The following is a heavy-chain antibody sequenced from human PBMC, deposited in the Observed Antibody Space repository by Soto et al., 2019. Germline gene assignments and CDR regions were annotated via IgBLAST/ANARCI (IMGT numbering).Heavy chain of an antibody. CDR1: GFSFSDYA. V-gene: IGHV3-23*01. J-gene: IGHJ4*02. CDR2: ISESGGST. Sequence: GGSLRLSCAASGFSFSDYAMSWVHQAPGKGLEWVSVISESGGSTHYADSVRGRFTVSRDNSKNSLSLRMNSLRDEDTAVYFCAKRSPYSSGWYSPIFDYWGQGALVTVSS. CDR3: AKRSPYSSGWYSPIFDY. D-gene: IGHD6-13*01.